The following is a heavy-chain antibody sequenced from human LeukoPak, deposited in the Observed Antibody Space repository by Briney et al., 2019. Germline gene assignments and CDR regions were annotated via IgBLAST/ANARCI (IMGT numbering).Heavy chain of an antibody. CDR3: AKRRGLELLYYYYMDV. Sequence: GGSLRLSCAASGFTLRGYGMHWVRQAPGKGLEWVAFIRYDGSDKSYADSVKGRFTISRDNSKNTLYLQMNSLRAEDTAVYYCAKRRGLELLYYYYMDVWGKGTTVTVSS. CDR1: GFTLRGYG. CDR2: IRYDGSDK. V-gene: IGHV3-30*02. D-gene: IGHD1-7*01. J-gene: IGHJ6*03.